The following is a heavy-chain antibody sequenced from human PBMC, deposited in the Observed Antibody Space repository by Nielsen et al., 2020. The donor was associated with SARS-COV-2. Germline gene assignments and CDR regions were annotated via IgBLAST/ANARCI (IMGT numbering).Heavy chain of an antibody. J-gene: IGHJ6*02. V-gene: IGHV3-11*04. Sequence: GGSLRLSRAASGFTFSDFYMSWIRQAPGKGLEWLSYISSSGSTIYYADSVKGRFTISRDNAENSLYLQMNSLRAEDTAVYYCARVGSRGQWLVQYYYGMDVWGQGTTVTVSS. CDR3: ARVGSRGQWLVQYYYGMDV. CDR2: ISSSGSTI. CDR1: GFTFSDFY. D-gene: IGHD6-19*01.